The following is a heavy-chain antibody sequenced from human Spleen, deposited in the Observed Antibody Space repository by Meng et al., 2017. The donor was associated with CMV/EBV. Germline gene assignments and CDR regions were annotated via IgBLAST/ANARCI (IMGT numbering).Heavy chain of an antibody. CDR3: ARGLHTSSGGLVGY. Sequence: GESLKISCAASGFTFSNYWMHWVRQAPGKGLVWVSRINSDGSTTNYADSVKGRFTVSRDNAKNTLFLQMNSLRADDTAVYYCARGLHTSSGGLVGYWGQGTLVTVSS. D-gene: IGHD6-13*01. CDR1: GFTFSNYW. V-gene: IGHV3-74*01. J-gene: IGHJ4*02. CDR2: INSDGSTT.